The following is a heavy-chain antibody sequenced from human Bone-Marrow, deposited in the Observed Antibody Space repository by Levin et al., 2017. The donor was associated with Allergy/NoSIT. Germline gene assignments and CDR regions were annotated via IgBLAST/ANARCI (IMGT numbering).Heavy chain of an antibody. CDR2: IYTGGST. CDR1: GGSIPSDYSY. Sequence: SQTLSLTCTVSGGSIPSDYSYWSWIRQPAGKGLEWIGRIYTGGSTDYNAALESRVTISLDTSRSQFSLKMTSVTAADTAIYFCARDSGSNWKDRLGMGWFDPWGQGTLVTVSS. D-gene: IGHD3-10*01. V-gene: IGHV4-61*02. J-gene: IGHJ5*02. CDR3: ARDSGSNWKDRLGMGWFDP.